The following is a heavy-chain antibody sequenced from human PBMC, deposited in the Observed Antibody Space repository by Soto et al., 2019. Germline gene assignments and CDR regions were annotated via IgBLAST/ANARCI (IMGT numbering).Heavy chain of an antibody. D-gene: IGHD4-17*01. V-gene: IGHV3-53*04. CDR1: GFTVSSNY. J-gene: IGHJ3*02. CDR3: ARAIDDYGDYGDAFDI. Sequence: GGSLRLSCAASGFTVSSNYMSWVRQAPGKGLEWVSVIYSGGSTYCADSVKGRFTISRHNSKNTLYLQMNSLRAEDTAVYYCARAIDDYGDYGDAFDIWGQGTMVTVSS. CDR2: IYSGGST.